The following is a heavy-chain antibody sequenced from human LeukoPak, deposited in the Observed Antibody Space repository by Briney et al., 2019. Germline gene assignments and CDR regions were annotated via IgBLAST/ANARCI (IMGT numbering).Heavy chain of an antibody. CDR3: ARGDLVRGSYYGSGSYFWFDP. V-gene: IGHV4-59*01. Sequence: PSETLFLTCTVSGGSISTYYWSWVRQAPEKGLEWIGYVYYSGSTNYNPSLKSRVTISVDTSDNQFSLKMKSVTAADTAVYYCARGDLVRGSYYGSGSYFWFDPWGQGTLVTVSS. CDR1: GGSISTYY. CDR2: VYYSGST. J-gene: IGHJ5*02. D-gene: IGHD3-10*01.